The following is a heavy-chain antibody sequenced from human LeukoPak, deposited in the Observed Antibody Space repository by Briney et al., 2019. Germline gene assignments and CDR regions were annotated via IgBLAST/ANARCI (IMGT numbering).Heavy chain of an antibody. V-gene: IGHV3-23*01. D-gene: IGHD2-2*01. J-gene: IGHJ4*02. CDR3: AKGYCSSTSCREIDY. CDR1: GFTFSSYA. CDR2: ISGSGGST. Sequence: PGGSLRLSCAASGFTFSSYAMSWVRQAPGKGLEWVSAISGSGGSTYYADSVKGRFTISRDNSKNTLYLQMNSLRAEDTAVYYCAKGYCSSTSCREIDYWGQGTLVTVSS.